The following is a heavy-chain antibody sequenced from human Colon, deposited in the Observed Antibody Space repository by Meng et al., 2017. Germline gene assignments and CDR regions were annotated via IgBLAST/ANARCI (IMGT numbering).Heavy chain of an antibody. V-gene: IGHV4-61*01. CDR3: ARNYGP. J-gene: IGHJ5*02. D-gene: IGHD4-17*01. Sequence: QVQLQESGPGLVRPSETLSLTCTVCGGSVSSGSYCWSWIRQPPGKGLEWIGYIYYSGSTNYNPSLKSRVTISVDTSKNQFSLKLSSVTAADTAVYYCARNYGPWGQGTLVTCSS. CDR1: GGSVSSGSYC. CDR2: IYYSGST.